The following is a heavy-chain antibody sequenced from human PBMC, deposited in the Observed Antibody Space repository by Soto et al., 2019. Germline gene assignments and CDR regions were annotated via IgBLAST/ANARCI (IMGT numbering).Heavy chain of an antibody. J-gene: IGHJ4*02. CDR1: GFTFSDYY. V-gene: IGHV3-11*05. Sequence: QVQLVESGGGLVKPGGSLRLSCAASGFTFSDYYMTWIRQAPGKGLEWLSYISSSSTYTNYADSVKGRFTISRDNAKNSLNRQVDSLRAEHTAVDYCAREGAVAEEVCVDYWGQGTLVTVSS. CDR2: ISSSSTYT. D-gene: IGHD6-19*01. CDR3: AREGAVAEEVCVDY.